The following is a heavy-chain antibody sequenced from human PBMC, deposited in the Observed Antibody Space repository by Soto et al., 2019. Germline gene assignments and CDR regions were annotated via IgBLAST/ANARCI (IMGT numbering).Heavy chain of an antibody. D-gene: IGHD6-6*01. CDR1: GYNFRNYD. CDR2: VSGNSGDT. V-gene: IGHV1-18*01. J-gene: IGHJ2*01. CDR3: AREQYGNAMRYFDX. Sequence: GASVKVSCKASGYNFRNYDVSWVRQAPGQGLEWMGWVSGNSGDTYSPQNFQGRVTMTTDTSTSTAYMELRTLRSDDTAMYYCAREQYGNAMRYFDXWGRGTLVTVSX.